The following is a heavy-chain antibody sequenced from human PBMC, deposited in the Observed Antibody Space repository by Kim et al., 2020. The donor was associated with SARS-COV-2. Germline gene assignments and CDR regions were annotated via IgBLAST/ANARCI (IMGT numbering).Heavy chain of an antibody. J-gene: IGHJ5*02. D-gene: IGHD3-3*01. Sequence: KSRVTISVDTSKNQFSLKLGSVTAADTAVYYCARSSIFGVVIIRSNGFDPWGQGTLVTVSS. V-gene: IGHV4-34*01. CDR3: ARSSIFGVVIIRSNGFDP.